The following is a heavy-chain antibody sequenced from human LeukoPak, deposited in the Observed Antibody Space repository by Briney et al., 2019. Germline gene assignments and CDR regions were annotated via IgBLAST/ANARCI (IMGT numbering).Heavy chain of an antibody. J-gene: IGHJ4*02. CDR3: ARDCRGGSCYSGY. CDR2: IKQDGSEK. D-gene: IGHD2-15*01. V-gene: IGHV3-7*03. Sequence: GGSLRLSCAASGFTFSSYAMSWVRQAPGKGLEWVANIKQDGSEKYYVDSVKGRFTISRDNAKNSLYLQMNSLRAEDTAVYYCARDCRGGSCYSGYWGQGTLVTVSS. CDR1: GFTFSSYA.